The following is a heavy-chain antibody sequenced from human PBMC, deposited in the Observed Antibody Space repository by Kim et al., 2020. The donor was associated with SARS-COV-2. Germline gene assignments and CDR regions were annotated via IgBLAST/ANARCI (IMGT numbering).Heavy chain of an antibody. Sequence: GGSLRLSCAASGFTFSSYAMHWVRQAPGKGLEYVSAISSNGGSTYYADSVKGRFTISRDNSKNTLYLQMGSLRAEDMAVYYCARGPPFRFRGDSGMDVCGQGAPVSVSS. D-gene: IGHD3-10*01. V-gene: IGHV3-64*02. CDR2: ISSNGGST. J-gene: IGHJ6*02. CDR3: ARGPPFRFRGDSGMDV. CDR1: GFTFSSYA.